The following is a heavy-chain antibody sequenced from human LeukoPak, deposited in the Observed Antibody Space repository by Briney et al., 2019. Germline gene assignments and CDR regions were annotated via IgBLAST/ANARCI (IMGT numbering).Heavy chain of an antibody. V-gene: IGHV3-64*04. D-gene: IGHD3-10*01. Sequence: GGSLRLSCTASGISFSSYSMHWVRQAPGKGLEYVSVISGDGRSTYYADSVKGRFTISRDNSKNTLYLQMNSLRAEDTAVYYCARDAMVRGVDYWGQGTLVTVSS. CDR1: GISFSSYS. CDR2: ISGDGRST. J-gene: IGHJ4*02. CDR3: ARDAMVRGVDY.